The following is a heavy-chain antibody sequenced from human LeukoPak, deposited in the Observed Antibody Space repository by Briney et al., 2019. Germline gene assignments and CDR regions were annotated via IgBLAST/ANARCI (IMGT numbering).Heavy chain of an antibody. CDR3: ARGGAARPDI. V-gene: IGHV3-48*01. CDR1: GFTFSSYW. Sequence: GGSLRLSCAASGFTFSSYWMHWVRQAPGKGLEWVSYISSSRSSIDYADSVRGRFTISRDNARNSLYLQMNSLRVEDTAVYYCARGGAARPDIWGQGTMVTVSS. J-gene: IGHJ3*02. CDR2: ISSSRSSI. D-gene: IGHD6-6*01.